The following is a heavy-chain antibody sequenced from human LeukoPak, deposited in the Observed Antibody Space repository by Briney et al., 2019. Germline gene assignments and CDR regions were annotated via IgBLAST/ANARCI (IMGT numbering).Heavy chain of an antibody. J-gene: IGHJ4*02. CDR1: GGTFSSYT. D-gene: IGHD5-18*01. CDR3: AGRNLDTAMVPFDY. CDR2: IIPIFGTA. Sequence: SVKVSCKASGGTFSSYTISWVRQAPGQGLEWMGGIIPIFGTANYAQKFQGRVTITTDESTSTAYMELSSLRSEDTAVYYCAGRNLDTAMVPFDYWGQGTLVTVSS. V-gene: IGHV1-69*05.